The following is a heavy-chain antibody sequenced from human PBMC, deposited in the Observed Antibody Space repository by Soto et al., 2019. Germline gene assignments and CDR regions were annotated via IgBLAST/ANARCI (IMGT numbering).Heavy chain of an antibody. Sequence: GGSLRLSCAASGFNFDKYWMHWVRQAPGKGLVWVSRINGDGSTTTYGDSVRGRFTISRDNAKKTVFLQMNSLRVEDTAVYYLHSSVVLPPNVGLDFWGQGTLVTVSS. CDR3: HSSVVLPPNVGLDF. J-gene: IGHJ4*02. CDR2: INGDGSTT. CDR1: GFNFDKYW. D-gene: IGHD2-15*01. V-gene: IGHV3-74*01.